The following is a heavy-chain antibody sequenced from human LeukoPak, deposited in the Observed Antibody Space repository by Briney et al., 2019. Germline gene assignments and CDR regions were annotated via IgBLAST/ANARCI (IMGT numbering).Heavy chain of an antibody. J-gene: IGHJ4*02. D-gene: IGHD5-18*01. CDR3: ARHKGYSYGLNKGYFDY. V-gene: IGHV4-39*01. Sequence: SETLSLTCTVSGGSINTPNYYWGWIRQTPGKGLEWIGNIFYSGGTYYSPSLTSRATISLDTSRNQFSLELSSVTAADTAVYYCARHKGYSYGLNKGYFDYWGQGTLVTVSS. CDR2: IFYSGGT. CDR1: GGSINTPNYY.